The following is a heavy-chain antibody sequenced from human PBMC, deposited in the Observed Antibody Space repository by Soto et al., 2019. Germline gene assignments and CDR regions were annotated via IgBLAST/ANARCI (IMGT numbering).Heavy chain of an antibody. Sequence: QLHLVQSGAVVKKPGASVTVSCSASGYPVTAYYMHWVRQAPGRGLEWMGGINPATGAAKYTQTFRGGVTMTRDSSTGTVFMELSGLTSEDPAVFYCARGGGVGVAGSAAFEMWGQGTLVTVSS. CDR3: ARGGGVGVAGSAAFEM. CDR2: INPATGAA. V-gene: IGHV1-2*02. CDR1: GYPVTAYY. J-gene: IGHJ3*02. D-gene: IGHD3-3*01.